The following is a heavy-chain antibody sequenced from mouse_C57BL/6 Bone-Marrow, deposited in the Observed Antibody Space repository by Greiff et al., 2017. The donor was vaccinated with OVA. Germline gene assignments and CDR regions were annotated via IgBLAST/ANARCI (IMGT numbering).Heavy chain of an antibody. D-gene: IGHD5-5*01. Sequence: EVKLEESGGGLVQPGGSMKLSCVASGFTFSNYWMNWVRQSPEKGLEWVAQIRLKSDNYATHYAESVKGRFTISRDDSKSSVYLQMNNLRAEDTGIYYCTYPRHWFAYWGQGTLVTVSA. CDR2: IRLKSDNYAT. V-gene: IGHV6-3*01. CDR1: GFTFSNYW. CDR3: TYPRHWFAY. J-gene: IGHJ3*01.